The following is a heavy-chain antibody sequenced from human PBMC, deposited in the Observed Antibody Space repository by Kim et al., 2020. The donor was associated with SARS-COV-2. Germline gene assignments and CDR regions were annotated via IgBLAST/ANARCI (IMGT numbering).Heavy chain of an antibody. CDR3: ASRLSNTCCLGNHSCDL. CDR1: GGSFSGFY. V-gene: IGHV4-34*01. J-gene: IGHJ2*01. Sequence: SETLSLTCAVYGGSFSGFYWSWIRQPPGRGLEWIGEINHSGRTNYNPSLTSRVTISVDTSKNQFSLKLTSVTAADTAVYYCASRLSNTCCLGNHSCDLWG. CDR2: INHSGRT. D-gene: IGHD3-16*01.